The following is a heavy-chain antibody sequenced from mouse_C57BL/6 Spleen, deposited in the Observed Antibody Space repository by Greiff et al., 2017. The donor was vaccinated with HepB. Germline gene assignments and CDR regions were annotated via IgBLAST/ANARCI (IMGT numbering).Heavy chain of an antibody. CDR2: IRNKANGYTT. V-gene: IGHV7-3*01. CDR1: GFTFTDYY. D-gene: IGHD2-4*01. J-gene: IGHJ3*01. Sequence: EVHLVESGGGLVQPGGSLSLSCAASGFTFTDYYMSWVRQPPGKALEWLGFIRNKANGYTTEYSASVKGRFTISRDNSQSILYLQMNALRAEDSATYYCARSSYDYSWFAYWGQGTLVTVSA. CDR3: ARSSYDYSWFAY.